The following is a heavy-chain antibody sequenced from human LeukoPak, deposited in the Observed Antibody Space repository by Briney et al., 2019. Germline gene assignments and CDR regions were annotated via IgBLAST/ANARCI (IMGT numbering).Heavy chain of an antibody. J-gene: IGHJ4*02. CDR2: IDYSGST. CDR3: AREYTLYRSGWFLDY. Sequence: PSETLSLTCTVSGDSSYNSLYSWGWIRQPPGKGLECIGSIDYSGSTYYNPSLKSRATISIDTSKHQFSLNLSSVTDADTAVYYCAREYTLYRSGWFLDYWGQGTLVTVSS. D-gene: IGHD6-19*01. CDR1: GDSSYNSLYS. V-gene: IGHV4-39*07.